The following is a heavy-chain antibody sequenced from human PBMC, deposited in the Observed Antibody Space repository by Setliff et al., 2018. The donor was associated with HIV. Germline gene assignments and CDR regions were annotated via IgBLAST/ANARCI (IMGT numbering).Heavy chain of an antibody. J-gene: IGHJ5*02. D-gene: IGHD1-26*01. CDR2: ISHSGNT. Sequence: PSETLSLTCTVSGDSINTRYWSWIRQAPGKGLEWIGCISHSGNTNFNPSLNSRVTISVDTSKNQFSLRLTSVTAADTAIYYCARSTVGAGTSFPWGRGILVTVSS. CDR3: ARSTVGAGTSFP. V-gene: IGHV4-59*11. CDR1: GDSINTRY.